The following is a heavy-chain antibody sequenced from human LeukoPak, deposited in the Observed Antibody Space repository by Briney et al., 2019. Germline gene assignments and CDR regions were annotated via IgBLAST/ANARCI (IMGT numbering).Heavy chain of an antibody. J-gene: IGHJ4*02. CDR1: GGSISSSSYY. V-gene: IGHV4-39*01. Sequence: PSETLSLTCTVSGGSISSSSYYWGWIRQPPGKGLEWIGSIYYSGSTYYNPSLKSRVTISVDTSKNQFSLKLSSVTAADTAVYYCASRSMVRGVLDYWGQGTLATVSS. CDR2: IYYSGST. D-gene: IGHD3-10*01. CDR3: ASRSMVRGVLDY.